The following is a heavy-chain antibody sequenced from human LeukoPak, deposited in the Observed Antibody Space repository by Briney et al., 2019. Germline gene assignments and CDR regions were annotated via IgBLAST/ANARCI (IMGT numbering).Heavy chain of an antibody. D-gene: IGHD4-17*01. Sequence: SETLSLTCTVSGGSISSYYWSWIRQPPGKGLEWIGYIYYSGSTNYNPSLKSRVTISVDTSRNQFSLKLSSVTAADTAVYYCARAWDGDYPPAFDYWGQGTLVTVSS. V-gene: IGHV4-59*01. CDR1: GGSISSYY. J-gene: IGHJ4*02. CDR2: IYYSGST. CDR3: ARAWDGDYPPAFDY.